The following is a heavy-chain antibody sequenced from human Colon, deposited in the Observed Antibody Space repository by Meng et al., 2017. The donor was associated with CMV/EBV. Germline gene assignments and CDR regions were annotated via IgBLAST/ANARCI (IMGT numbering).Heavy chain of an antibody. D-gene: IGHD2-15*01. CDR1: GFTFDDHA. CDR2: ITWNSETI. Sequence: SLKISCAASGFTFDDHAMHWVRQVPGKGPEWVAGITWNSETIAYGDSVKGRFTVSRDNAKTALYLQMNSLRAEDTAVYYCAKDMSCSGGSCSNNDAFDIWGQGTMVTVSS. J-gene: IGHJ3*02. V-gene: IGHV3-9*01. CDR3: AKDMSCSGGSCSNNDAFDI.